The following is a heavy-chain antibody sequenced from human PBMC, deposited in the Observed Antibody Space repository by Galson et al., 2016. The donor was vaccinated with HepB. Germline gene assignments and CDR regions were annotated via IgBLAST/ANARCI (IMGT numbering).Heavy chain of an antibody. Sequence: SLRLSCAASGFTFSNAWMSWVRQAPGKGLEWVGRIKNKTDGGTTDYAAPVKGRFTISRDDSKNTLYLQMNSLKTEDTAVYYCTTRWFDPWGQGTLVTVSS. J-gene: IGHJ5*02. CDR1: GFTFSNAW. CDR3: TTRWFDP. CDR2: IKNKTDGGTT. V-gene: IGHV3-15*01.